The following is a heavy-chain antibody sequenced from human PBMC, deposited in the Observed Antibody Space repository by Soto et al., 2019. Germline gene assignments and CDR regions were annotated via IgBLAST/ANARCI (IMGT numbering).Heavy chain of an antibody. J-gene: IGHJ4*02. CDR1: GYTFISYG. CDR2: IIGKNGNT. D-gene: IGHD1-26*01. V-gene: IGHV1-18*01. CDR3: ARYLGAQIVDY. Sequence: QVQLVQSGAEVKKPGASVKVSCKASGYTFISYGISWVRQAPGQGLEWMGGIIGKNGNTKYAQKLQDKVTMTTDTSTSKANMELRSLRSDDTAVYYCARYLGAQIVDYWGQGTLVTVSS.